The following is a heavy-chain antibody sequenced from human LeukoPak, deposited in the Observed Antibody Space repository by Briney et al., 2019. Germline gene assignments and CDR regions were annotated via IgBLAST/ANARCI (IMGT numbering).Heavy chain of an antibody. CDR2: IYHSGST. V-gene: IGHV4-30-2*01. Sequence: SETLSLTCAVSGGSISSDDYSWSWIRQPPGKGLEWIGYIYHSGSTYYNPSLKSRVTISVDRSKNQFSLKLSSVTAADTAVYYCASLNYGDYVFDYWGQGTLVTVSS. CDR3: ASLNYGDYVFDY. CDR1: GGSISSDDYS. D-gene: IGHD4-17*01. J-gene: IGHJ4*02.